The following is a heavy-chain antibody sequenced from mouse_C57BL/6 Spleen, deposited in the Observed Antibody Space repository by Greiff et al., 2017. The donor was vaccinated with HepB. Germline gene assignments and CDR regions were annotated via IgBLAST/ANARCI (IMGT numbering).Heavy chain of an antibody. CDR3: ARSDYDNYFDY. J-gene: IGHJ2*01. Sequence: EVKLQQSGPELVKPGASVKISCKASGYTFTDYYMNWVKQSHGKSLEWIGDINPNNGGTSYNQKFKGKATLTVDKSSSTAYMELRSLTSEDSAVYYCARSDYDNYFDYWGQGTTLTVSS. CDR1: GYTFTDYY. CDR2: INPNNGGT. D-gene: IGHD2-4*01. V-gene: IGHV1-26*01.